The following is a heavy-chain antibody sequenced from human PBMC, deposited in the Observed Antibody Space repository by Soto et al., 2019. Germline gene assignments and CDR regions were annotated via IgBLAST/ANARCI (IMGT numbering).Heavy chain of an antibody. CDR1: GFTFSSYA. CDR2: ISGSGGST. J-gene: IGHJ5*02. CDR3: AKDRTRWSNLGPPWFDP. D-gene: IGHD1-1*01. V-gene: IGHV3-23*01. Sequence: PGGSLRLSCAASGFTFSSYAMSWVRQAPGKGLEWVSAISGSGGSTYYADSVKGRFTISRDNSKNTLYLQMNSLRAEDTAVYYCAKDRTRWSNLGPPWFDPWGQGTLVTVSS.